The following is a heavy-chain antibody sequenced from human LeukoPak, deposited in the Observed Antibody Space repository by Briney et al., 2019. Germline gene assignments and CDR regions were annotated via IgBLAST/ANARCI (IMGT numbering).Heavy chain of an antibody. V-gene: IGHV3-23*01. CDR3: AREASSYWYFDL. Sequence: PGGSLRLSCAASGFSFSTYAMSWVRQAPGKGLEWVSAISASGGSTYYADSVKGRFTFSRDNPKSTLYLQMNSLRADDTALYYCAREASSYWYFDLWGRGTLVTVSS. J-gene: IGHJ2*01. CDR2: ISASGGST. D-gene: IGHD3-10*01. CDR1: GFSFSTYA.